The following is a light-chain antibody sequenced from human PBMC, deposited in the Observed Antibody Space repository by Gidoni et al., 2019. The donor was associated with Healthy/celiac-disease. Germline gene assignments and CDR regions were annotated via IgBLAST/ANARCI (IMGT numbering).Light chain of an antibody. J-gene: IGKJ4*01. CDR2: GAS. V-gene: IGKV3-20*01. CDR3: QQYGSPSLT. Sequence: EIVLTQSPGTLSLSPGERATLSCSASQSVSSSYLAWYQQKPGQAPRLLIYGASSRATGIPDRFSGSGSGTDFTLTISRLEPEDFAVYYCQQYGSPSLTFGGGTKVEIK. CDR1: QSVSSSY.